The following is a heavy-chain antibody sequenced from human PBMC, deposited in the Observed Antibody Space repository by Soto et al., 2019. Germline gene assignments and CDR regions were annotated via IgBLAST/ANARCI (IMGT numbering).Heavy chain of an antibody. Sequence: QVQLVQSGAEVKKPGSSVKVSCKASGGTFSSYAISWVRQAPGQGLEWMGGIIPIFGTANYAQKFQGRVTLTADESTGTAYMELGSLRSEDTAVYYCAAQGYCSGGSCHTRDYWGQGTLVTVSS. CDR2: IIPIFGTA. J-gene: IGHJ4*02. V-gene: IGHV1-69*12. CDR1: GGTFSSYA. CDR3: AAQGYCSGGSCHTRDY. D-gene: IGHD2-15*01.